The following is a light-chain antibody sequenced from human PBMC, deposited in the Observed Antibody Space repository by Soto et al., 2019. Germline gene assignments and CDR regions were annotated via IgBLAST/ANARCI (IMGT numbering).Light chain of an antibody. V-gene: IGKV2-28*01. CDR2: LAS. CDR3: MQSLQTPPFT. J-gene: IGKJ3*01. Sequence: DIVMTQSPLSLPVSPGEPASISCRSSQSLLHSNGYNYLDWYLQKPGQSPQLLIYLASKRASGVPDRFSGRGSGTDFTLKISRVEAEDVGVYYCMQSLQTPPFTFGPGTKVEIK. CDR1: QSLLHSNGYNY.